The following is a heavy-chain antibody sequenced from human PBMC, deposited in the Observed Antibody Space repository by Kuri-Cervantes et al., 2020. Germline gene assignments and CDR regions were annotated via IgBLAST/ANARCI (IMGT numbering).Heavy chain of an antibody. CDR1: GFTFSGYW. J-gene: IGHJ4*02. Sequence: GESLKISCEASGFTFSGYWMHWVRQVPGKGLVWVARIDSDGSSTIYVGSVKGRFIISRDNAKNTLFLQMNSLRAEDSAVYYCARDPLLYGATFDQWGQGTLVTVSS. CDR2: IDSDGSST. CDR3: ARDPLLYGATFDQ. V-gene: IGHV3-74*01. D-gene: IGHD4-17*01.